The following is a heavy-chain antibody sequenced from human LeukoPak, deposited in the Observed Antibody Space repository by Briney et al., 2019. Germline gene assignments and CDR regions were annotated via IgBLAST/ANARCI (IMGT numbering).Heavy chain of an antibody. CDR2: ISADNGNT. J-gene: IGHJ6*03. CDR3: ARRERWLQNRYYVYYYTDV. Sequence: ASVKVSCKASGYTFTSYGISRVPQAPGQGLEWMGWISADNGNTNYAQKLQGRVTTTTDTSTSTAYMKLRSLRSDYIAVYYCARRERWLQNRYYVYYYTDVWGKVPTVTVSS. D-gene: IGHD5-24*01. V-gene: IGHV1-18*03. CDR1: GYTFTSYG.